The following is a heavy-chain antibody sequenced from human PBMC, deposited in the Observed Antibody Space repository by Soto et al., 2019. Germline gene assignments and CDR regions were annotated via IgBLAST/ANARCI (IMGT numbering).Heavy chain of an antibody. J-gene: IGHJ4*02. CDR2: ISDDGVSK. CDR3: AWPCASGSQPSYKFYY. D-gene: IGHD3-10*01. V-gene: IGHV3-30*03. Sequence: PVGSLSLSCAASGFTFSNYGMHWVRQAPGKGLAWVAAISDDGVSKYYADSVQGRFTISRDNSESAVFLQMNSLRPDDTALYFCAWPCASGSQPSYKFYYWGQ. CDR1: GFTFSNYG.